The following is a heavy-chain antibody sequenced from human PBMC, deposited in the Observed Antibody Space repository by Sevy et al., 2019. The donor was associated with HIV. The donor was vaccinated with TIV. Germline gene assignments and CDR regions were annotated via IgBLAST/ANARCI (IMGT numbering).Heavy chain of an antibody. Sequence: GGSLRLSCVASGFTFGTYGMDWVRQAPGKGLEWVAVIWYDGSNKYYGDSEKGRFTISRDNSKNTLYLQMNSLRAEDTAVYYCARGSLYSSGWSESLDYWGQGTLVTVSS. CDR3: ARGSLYSSGWSESLDY. V-gene: IGHV3-33*01. J-gene: IGHJ4*02. D-gene: IGHD6-19*01. CDR2: IWYDGSNK. CDR1: GFTFGTYG.